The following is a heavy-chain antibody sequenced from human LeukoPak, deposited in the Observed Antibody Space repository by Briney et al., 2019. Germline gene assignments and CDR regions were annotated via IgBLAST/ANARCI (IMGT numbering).Heavy chain of an antibody. Sequence: GGSLRLSCAASGFTFSSYSMNWVRQAPGKGLEWVSSIGSSSSYIYYADSVKGRFTISRDNAKNSLYQQMNSLRAADTAVYYCASAVVPAAKDYYGMDVWGKGTTVTVSS. CDR2: IGSSSSYI. J-gene: IGHJ6*04. CDR1: GFTFSSYS. V-gene: IGHV3-21*04. D-gene: IGHD2-2*01. CDR3: ASAVVPAAKDYYGMDV.